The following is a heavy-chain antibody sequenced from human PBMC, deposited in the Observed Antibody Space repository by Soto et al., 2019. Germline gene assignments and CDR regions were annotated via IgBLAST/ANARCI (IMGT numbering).Heavy chain of an antibody. CDR2: IYHSGST. V-gene: IGHV4-30-2*01. CDR3: ARAVGYYYDSSGYYFDY. J-gene: IGHJ4*02. Sequence: QLQLQESGSGLVKPSQTLSLTCAVSGGSISSGGYSWSWIRQPPGKGLEWIGYIYHSGSTYYNPSLNSRLTITVDRSKNQFSLKLSSVTAADTAVYYCARAVGYYYDSSGYYFDYWGQGNLVPVSS. D-gene: IGHD3-22*01. CDR1: GGSISSGGYS.